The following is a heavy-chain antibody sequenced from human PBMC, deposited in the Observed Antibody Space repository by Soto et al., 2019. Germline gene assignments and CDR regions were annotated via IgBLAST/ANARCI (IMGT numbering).Heavy chain of an antibody. CDR1: GGTFSSYT. D-gene: IGHD6-19*01. CDR3: ARAPNSSGWYLAFDY. Sequence: SVKVSCKASGGTFSSYTISWVRQAPGEGLEWMGRIIPILGIANYAQKFQGRVTISADKSTSTAYMELSSLRSEDTAVYYCARAPNSSGWYLAFDYWRQGTLVTVSS. V-gene: IGHV1-69*02. CDR2: IIPILGIA. J-gene: IGHJ4*02.